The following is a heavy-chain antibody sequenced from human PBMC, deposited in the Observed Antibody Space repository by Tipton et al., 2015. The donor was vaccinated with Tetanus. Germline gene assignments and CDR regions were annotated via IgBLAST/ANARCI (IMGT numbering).Heavy chain of an antibody. J-gene: IGHJ4*02. CDR2: VNQSGST. V-gene: IGHV4-34*01. CDR3: ARDGDTSGHYGIFDS. Sequence: TLSLTCGVSDGSFNAYYWSWIRQTPGKGLEWIGEVNQSGSTKYNPSFNSRAAISVDTSKSQFSLRVRSVTAADTAVYYCARDGDTSGHYGIFDSWGQGTLLIVSS. CDR1: DGSFNAYY. D-gene: IGHD3-22*01.